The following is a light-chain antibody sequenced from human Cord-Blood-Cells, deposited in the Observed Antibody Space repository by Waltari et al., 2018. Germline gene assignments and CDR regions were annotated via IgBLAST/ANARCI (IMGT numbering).Light chain of an antibody. J-gene: IGLJ3*02. CDR1: SLRSYY. CDR3: NSRDSSGNHWV. CDR2: GKS. Sequence: SSELTQDPAVSVALGQTVRITCQGDSLRSYYASWYQQKPGQAPLLVIYGKSNRPSGIPDRFSGYSSGNTASLTITGAQAEDEADYYCNSRDSSGNHWVFGGGTKLTVL. V-gene: IGLV3-19*01.